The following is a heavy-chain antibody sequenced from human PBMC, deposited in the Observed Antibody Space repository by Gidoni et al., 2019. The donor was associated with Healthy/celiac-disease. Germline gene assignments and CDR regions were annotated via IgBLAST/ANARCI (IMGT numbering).Heavy chain of an antibody. D-gene: IGHD3-3*01. V-gene: IGHV1-69*06. CDR2: IIPIFGTA. CDR1: GGTFSSYA. CDR3: ARAPYYDFWSGYSTKKTDYYYYMDV. Sequence: QVQLVQSGVEVKKPGSSVKVSCKASGGTFSSYAISWVRQAPGQGLEWMGGIIPIFGTANYAQKFQGRVTITEEKSTSTAYMELSSLRSEDTAVYYCARAPYYDFWSGYSTKKTDYYYYMDVWGKGTTVTVSS. J-gene: IGHJ6*03.